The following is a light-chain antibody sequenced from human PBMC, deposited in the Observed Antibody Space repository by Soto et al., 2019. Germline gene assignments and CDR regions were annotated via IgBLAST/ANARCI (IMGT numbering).Light chain of an antibody. J-gene: IGLJ3*02. V-gene: IGLV2-14*03. CDR1: SSDIGAYNF. CDR3: SSYTNINTVV. Sequence: QSALTQPASVSGSPGQSTTISCTGSSSDIGAYNFVSWYQQHPGEAPKLLLYEVTTRPSEVSTRFSGSKSGNTASLTISGLQAGDEANYYCSSYTNINTVVFGGGTQRTVL. CDR2: EVT.